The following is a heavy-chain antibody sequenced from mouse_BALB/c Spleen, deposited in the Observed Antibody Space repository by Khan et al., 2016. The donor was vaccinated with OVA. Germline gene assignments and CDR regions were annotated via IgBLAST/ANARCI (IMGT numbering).Heavy chain of an antibody. CDR2: INPHIGET. J-gene: IGHJ2*01. Sequence: VQLKQSGPELVRPGASVKISCKASGYSFTGYVMNWVMQSHGKSLEWIGRINPHIGETFYNQRFKDKATLTVDESSSTAHLEIRNLTSEDSAVFYCTMIYRSDFDYWGQGTTLTVSP. V-gene: IGHV1-20*01. CDR3: TMIYRSDFDY. CDR1: GYSFTGYV. D-gene: IGHD6-1*01.